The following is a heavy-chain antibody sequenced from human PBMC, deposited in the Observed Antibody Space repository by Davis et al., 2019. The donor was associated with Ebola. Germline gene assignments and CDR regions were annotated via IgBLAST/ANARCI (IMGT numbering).Heavy chain of an antibody. CDR1: GFTFSSYW. CDR3: AKSVKWELLRIYFDY. V-gene: IGHV3-73*01. Sequence: GESLKISCAASGFTFSSYWMSWVRQASGKGLEWVGRIRSKANSYATAYAASVKGRFTISRDDSKNTAYLQMNSLRAEDTAVYYCAKSVKWELLRIYFDYWGQGTLVTVSS. CDR2: IRSKANSYAT. J-gene: IGHJ4*02. D-gene: IGHD1-26*01.